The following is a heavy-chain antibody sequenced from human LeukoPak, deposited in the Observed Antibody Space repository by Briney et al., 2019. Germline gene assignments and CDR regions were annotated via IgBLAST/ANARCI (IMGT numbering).Heavy chain of an antibody. D-gene: IGHD6-19*01. V-gene: IGHV3-23*01. CDR3: AKELISGVTPAFDY. CDR2: ISGSGGAT. CDR1: GFTFNNFA. Sequence: GGSLRLSCAASGFTFNNFAMTWVRQAPGKGLEWVSAISGSGGATYYADSIKGRFTISRDNSKNTLYLQLNSLRAEDTAIYYCAKELISGVTPAFDYWGQGTLATVSS. J-gene: IGHJ4*02.